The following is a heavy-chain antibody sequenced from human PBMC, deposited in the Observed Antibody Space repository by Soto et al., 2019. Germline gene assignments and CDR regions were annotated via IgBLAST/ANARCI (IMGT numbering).Heavy chain of an antibody. Sequence: QVQLVQSGAAVKRPGASVKVSCKASGYSFTSYDIKWVRQAPGQGLEWMGWMNPHSGDTGFAQKFQGRLIMTRDTSTNTAYMELSSLRSEDTAVYYCARVSGVLATPLDMWGPGAQVTVSS. CDR1: GYSFTSYD. CDR3: ARVSGVLATPLDM. CDR2: MNPHSGDT. D-gene: IGHD5-12*01. V-gene: IGHV1-8*01. J-gene: IGHJ4*02.